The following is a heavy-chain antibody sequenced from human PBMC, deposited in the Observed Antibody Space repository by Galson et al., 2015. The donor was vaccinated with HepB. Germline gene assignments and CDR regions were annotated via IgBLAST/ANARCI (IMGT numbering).Heavy chain of an antibody. CDR3: ARDNHGFWSGYTMDV. CDR1: GFTFDDYG. V-gene: IGHV3-20*01. CDR2: INWNGGRM. D-gene: IGHD3-3*01. J-gene: IGHJ6*03. Sequence: SLRLSCAASGFTFDDYGMTWVRQAPGKGLEWVSGINWNGGRMGYADSVKGRFTISRDNAKNSLYLQMNSLRAEDTALYHCARDNHGFWSGYTMDVWGKGTTVTVSS.